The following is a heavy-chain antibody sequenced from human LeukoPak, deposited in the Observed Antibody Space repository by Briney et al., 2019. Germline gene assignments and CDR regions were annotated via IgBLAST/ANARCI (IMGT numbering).Heavy chain of an antibody. D-gene: IGHD6-19*01. V-gene: IGHV3-21*01. Sequence: GGSLRLSCAASGFPFSRYWMNWVRQAPGKGLEWVSSISSNSNYIFYADSVKGRFTISRDNAKNSLFLQMNSLRAEDTAVYYCARDLSVAGFDFWGQGTMVTVSS. CDR3: ARDLSVAGFDF. CDR2: ISSNSNYI. J-gene: IGHJ3*01. CDR1: GFPFSRYW.